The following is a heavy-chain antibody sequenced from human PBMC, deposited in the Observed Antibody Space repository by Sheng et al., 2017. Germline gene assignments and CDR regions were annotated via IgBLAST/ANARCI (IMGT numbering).Heavy chain of an antibody. CDR3: ARPTYGGGPYAFDI. CDR2: IYTSGST. Sequence: QVQLQESGPGLVKPSQTLSLTCTVSGGSISSGSYYWSWIRQPAGKGLEWIGRIYTSGSTNYNPSLKSRVTISVDTSKNQFSLKLSSVTAADTAVYYCARPTYGGGPYAFDIWGQGTMVTVSS. V-gene: IGHV4-61*02. CDR1: GGSISSGSYY. J-gene: IGHJ3*02. D-gene: IGHD4-17*01.